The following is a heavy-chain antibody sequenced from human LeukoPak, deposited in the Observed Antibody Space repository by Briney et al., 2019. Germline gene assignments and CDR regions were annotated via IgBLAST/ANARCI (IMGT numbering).Heavy chain of an antibody. Sequence: GASVKVSCKASGYTFTSYGISWVRQAPGQGLEWMGWMNPNSGNTGYAQKFQGRVTITRNTSISTAYMELSSLRSEDTAVYYCARAEDDYGDYVSDYWGQGTLVTVSS. CDR1: GYTFTSYG. J-gene: IGHJ4*02. D-gene: IGHD4-17*01. CDR3: ARAEDDYGDYVSDY. V-gene: IGHV1-8*03. CDR2: MNPNSGNT.